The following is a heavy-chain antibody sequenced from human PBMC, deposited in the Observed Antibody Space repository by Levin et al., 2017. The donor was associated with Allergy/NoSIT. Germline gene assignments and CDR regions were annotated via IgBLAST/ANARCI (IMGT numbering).Heavy chain of an antibody. CDR1: GYTFTSSA. Sequence: ASVKVSCKASGYTFTSSAMNWVRQAPGQGLEWMGWINTKTGNPTYAQGFTGRFVFSLDTSVSTAYLQISSLKAEDTAVYYCAGHQYNWNYISWFDPWGQGTLVTVSS. CDR2: INTKTGNP. CDR3: AGHQYNWNYISWFDP. J-gene: IGHJ5*02. D-gene: IGHD1-7*01. V-gene: IGHV7-4-1*02.